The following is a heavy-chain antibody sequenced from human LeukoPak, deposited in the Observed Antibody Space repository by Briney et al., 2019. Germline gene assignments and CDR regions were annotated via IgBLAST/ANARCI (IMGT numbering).Heavy chain of an antibody. D-gene: IGHD3-22*01. J-gene: IGHJ4*02. V-gene: IGHV5-51*01. Sequence: GESLKISGKISGNSFTTYWIGWVRQMPGKGLEWMGIIYPGDSDTIYSPSFQGQVTISADRSIKTAYLQWSSLKASDTAMYYCASPRGHYDSSAFDFWGQGTLVTVSS. CDR2: IYPGDSDT. CDR1: GNSFTTYW. CDR3: ASPRGHYDSSAFDF.